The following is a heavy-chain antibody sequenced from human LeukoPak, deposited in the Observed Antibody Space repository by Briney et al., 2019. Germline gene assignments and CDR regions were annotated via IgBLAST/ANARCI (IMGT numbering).Heavy chain of an antibody. CDR2: MYHSGIT. CDR3: ARDSYYYDSSGYTENYYYYYMDV. V-gene: IGHV4-4*02. J-gene: IGHJ6*03. Sequence: PWGTLSLTCALSGGSIRSSNWWSWVRQPPGKGLGWMGEMYHSGITNCNPSLGSRVTISVDKSKNQFSLKLSSVTAADTAVYYSARDSYYYDSSGYTENYYYYYMDVWGKGTTVTVSS. D-gene: IGHD3-22*01. CDR1: GGSIRSSNW.